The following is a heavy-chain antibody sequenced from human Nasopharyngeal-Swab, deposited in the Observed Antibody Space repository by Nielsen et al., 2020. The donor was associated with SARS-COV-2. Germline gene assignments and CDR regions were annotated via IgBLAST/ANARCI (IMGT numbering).Heavy chain of an antibody. V-gene: IGHV3-69-1*01. J-gene: IGHJ2*01. D-gene: IGHD3-3*01. Sequence: GESLKISCAASGFTLSDYTINWVRQAPGKGLEWIAYLSSSGNICYGDSVKGRFTISRDSAKNSLNLQMNSLRDDDTAVYYCASGVAVTKRYFDLWGRGTLVTVSS. CDR3: ASGVAVTKRYFDL. CDR2: LSSSGNI. CDR1: GFTLSDYT.